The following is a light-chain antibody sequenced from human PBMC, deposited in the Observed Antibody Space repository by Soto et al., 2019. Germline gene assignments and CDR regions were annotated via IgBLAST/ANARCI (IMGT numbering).Light chain of an antibody. Sequence: QLTQSPSSLSASVGDRVTITCRASQGFSSNLAWYQQKPGKAPKLLIFAASTLQSGVPSRFSGSGSGTDFTLTISSLQPEDFATYYCQHLNNYSPRLTFGGGTKVEIK. CDR3: QHLNNYSPRLT. V-gene: IGKV1-9*01. J-gene: IGKJ4*01. CDR2: AAS. CDR1: QGFSSN.